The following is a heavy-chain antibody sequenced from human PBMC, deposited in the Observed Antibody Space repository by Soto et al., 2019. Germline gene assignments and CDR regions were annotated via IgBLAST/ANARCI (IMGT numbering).Heavy chain of an antibody. V-gene: IGHV6-1*01. J-gene: IGHJ6*02. D-gene: IGHD2-2*01. CDR3: ARENGAAAQAHYYYGMDV. Sequence: PSQTLSLTCAISGDTVSSNSATWNWIRQSPSRGLEWLGRTYYRSKWYNDYAVSVKSRLTINPDTSKNQFSLQLNSVTPDDTAVHYCARENGAAAQAHYYYGMDVWGQGTSVTVSS. CDR1: GDTVSSNSAT. CDR2: TYYRSKWYN.